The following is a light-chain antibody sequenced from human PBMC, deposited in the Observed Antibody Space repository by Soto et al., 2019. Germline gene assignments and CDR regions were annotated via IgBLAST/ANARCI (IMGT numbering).Light chain of an antibody. CDR3: TSYAGSNNVV. CDR1: SSDIGNYDY. V-gene: IGLV2-8*01. Sequence: QSSLAQPSSASGSPGQSVTFSCTGTSSDIGNYDYVSWYQQHPGKAPKLIIYEVNKRPSGVPDRFSGSKSGSTASLTVSGLQAEDVADYYCTSYAGSNNVVFGGGTKLTVL. J-gene: IGLJ2*01. CDR2: EVN.